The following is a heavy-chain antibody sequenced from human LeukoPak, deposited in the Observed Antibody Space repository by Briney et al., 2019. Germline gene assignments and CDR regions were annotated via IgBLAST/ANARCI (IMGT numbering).Heavy chain of an antibody. V-gene: IGHV1-2*02. Sequence: ASVKVSCKASGYTFTGYYMHWVRQAPGQGLEWMGWINPNSSGTNYAQKFQGRVTMTRDTSISTAYMELSRLRSDDTAVYYCARKKDYYDSSGYKVRWFDPWGQGTLVTVSS. J-gene: IGHJ5*02. CDR2: INPNSSGT. CDR1: GYTFTGYY. CDR3: ARKKDYYDSSGYKVRWFDP. D-gene: IGHD3-22*01.